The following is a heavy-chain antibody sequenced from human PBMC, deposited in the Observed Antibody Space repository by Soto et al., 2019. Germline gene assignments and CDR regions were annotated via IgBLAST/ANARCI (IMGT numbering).Heavy chain of an antibody. J-gene: IGHJ4*02. Sequence: GGSLRLSCAASGFTFSSYSMNWVRQAPGKGLEWVSYISSSSSTIYYADSVKGRFTISRDNAKNSLYLQMNSLRAEDTAVYYCARDPPPLDDILTGLPYWGQGTLVTVSS. V-gene: IGHV3-48*01. CDR3: ARDPPPLDDILTGLPY. CDR2: ISSSSSTI. D-gene: IGHD3-9*01. CDR1: GFTFSSYS.